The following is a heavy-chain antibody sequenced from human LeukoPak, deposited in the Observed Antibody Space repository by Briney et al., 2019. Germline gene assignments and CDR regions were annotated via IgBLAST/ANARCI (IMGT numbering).Heavy chain of an antibody. CDR1: GFTFSSYA. Sequence: GGSLRLSCAASGFTFSSYAMSWVRQAPGKGLEWVSVIYSGGSTHYADSVKGRFTISRDNSKNTLYLQMNSLRAEDTAVYYCASGPDGGQLGDYWGQGTLVTVSS. J-gene: IGHJ4*02. CDR3: ASGPDGGQLGDY. V-gene: IGHV3-66*02. CDR2: IYSGGST. D-gene: IGHD1-1*01.